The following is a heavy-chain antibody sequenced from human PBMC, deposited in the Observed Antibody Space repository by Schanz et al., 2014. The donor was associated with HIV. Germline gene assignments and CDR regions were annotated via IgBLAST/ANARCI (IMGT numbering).Heavy chain of an antibody. CDR2: IIPLFGTS. V-gene: IGHV1-69*01. CDR3: ARDIKYDDPFQYGMDV. Sequence: QVQLVQSGAEVKKPGSSVKVSCKASGGTFINYAFSWVRQAPGQGLEWMGGIIPLFGTSNYAQKFQGRATITADESTSTAYMELSSLRSEDTAVYFCARDIKYDDPFQYGMDVWGQGTTVTVSS. J-gene: IGHJ6*02. CDR1: GGTFINYA. D-gene: IGHD1-1*01.